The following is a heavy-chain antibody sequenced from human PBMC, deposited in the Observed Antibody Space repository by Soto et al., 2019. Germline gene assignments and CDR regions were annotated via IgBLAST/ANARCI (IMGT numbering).Heavy chain of an antibody. J-gene: IGHJ4*02. CDR1: GGSISSTRYY. CDR2: IYYSGST. D-gene: IGHD3-16*01. Sequence: QLHLQESGPGLVKPSDTLSLTCSVSGGSISSTRYYWVWIRQPPGKGLEWIGSIYYSGSTYYNASLKSRVIISVDTARNRFSLNLSSVAAADTGVYYCARQAREGETQLTRVFDYWGQGILVTVSS. CDR3: ARQAREGETQLTRVFDY. V-gene: IGHV4-39*01.